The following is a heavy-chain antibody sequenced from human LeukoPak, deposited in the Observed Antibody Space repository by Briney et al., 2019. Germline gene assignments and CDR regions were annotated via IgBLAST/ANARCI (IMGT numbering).Heavy chain of an antibody. CDR3: ASHYDILTGYAY. J-gene: IGHJ4*02. CDR2: IYTSGST. CDR1: GGSISSGSYY. Sequence: SQTLSLTCTVSGGSISSGSYYWSWIRQPAGKGLEWIGRIYTSGSTNYNPSLKSRATISVDTSKNQFSLKLSSVTAADTAVYYCASHYDILTGYAYWGQGTLVTVSS. V-gene: IGHV4-61*02. D-gene: IGHD3-9*01.